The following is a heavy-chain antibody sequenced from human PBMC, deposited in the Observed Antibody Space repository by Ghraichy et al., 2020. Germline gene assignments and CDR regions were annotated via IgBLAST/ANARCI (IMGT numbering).Heavy chain of an antibody. J-gene: IGHJ4*02. CDR2: INHSGST. CDR3: AREPGHYDSSGYAPYFDY. D-gene: IGHD3-22*01. CDR1: GGSFSGYY. Sequence: SETLSLTCAVYGGSFSGYYWSWIRQPPGKGLEWIGEINHSGSTNYNPSLKSRVTISVDTSKNQFSLKLSSVTAADTAVYYCAREPGHYDSSGYAPYFDYWGQGTLVTVSS. V-gene: IGHV4-34*01.